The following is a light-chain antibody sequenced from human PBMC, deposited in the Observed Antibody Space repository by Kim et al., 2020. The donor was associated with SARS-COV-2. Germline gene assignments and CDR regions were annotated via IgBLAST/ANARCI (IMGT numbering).Light chain of an antibody. V-gene: IGLV3-1*01. CDR2: HHN. CDR1: NFGKKD. CDR3: QAWDSNTAV. Sequence: SYELTQPLSLSVSPGQTATITCGAWNFGKKDASWYQQRPGQCPFPVICHHNKLPSGIPERFSGSNSGNTATLTIRGTQDVYEADYECQAWDSNTAVFGGG. J-gene: IGLJ3*02.